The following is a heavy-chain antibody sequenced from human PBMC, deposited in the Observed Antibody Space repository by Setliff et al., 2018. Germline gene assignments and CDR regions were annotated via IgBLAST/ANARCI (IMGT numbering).Heavy chain of an antibody. V-gene: IGHV4-39*07. J-gene: IGHJ4*02. CDR3: ARSGDYIWGSYRPYYFDH. CDR1: GGSISSSSYY. D-gene: IGHD3-16*02. CDR2: IDYSGTI. Sequence: SETLSLTCIVSGGSISSSSYYWGWIRQPPGKGLEWIGSIDYSGTIYYNPSLKSRVTISVDTSKNQVSLKLSPVTAADTAVYYCARSGDYIWGSYRPYYFDHWGQGTLVTVSS.